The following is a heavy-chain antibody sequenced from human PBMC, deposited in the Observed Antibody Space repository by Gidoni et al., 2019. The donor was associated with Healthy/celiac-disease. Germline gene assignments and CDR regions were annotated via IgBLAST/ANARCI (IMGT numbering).Heavy chain of an antibody. V-gene: IGHV3-13*04. D-gene: IGHD2-2*01. CDR2: IGTAGDT. Sequence: EVQLVESGGGLVQPGGSLRLSCAASGFTFSSYDMHWVRQATGKGLEWVSAIGTAGDTYYPGSVKGRFTISRENAKNSLYLQMNSLRAGDTAVYYCARGAYCSSTSCYENYFDYWGQGTLVTVSS. J-gene: IGHJ4*02. CDR1: GFTFSSYD. CDR3: ARGAYCSSTSCYENYFDY.